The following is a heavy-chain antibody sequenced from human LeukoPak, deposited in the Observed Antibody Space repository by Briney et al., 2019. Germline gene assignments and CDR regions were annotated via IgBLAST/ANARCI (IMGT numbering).Heavy chain of an antibody. V-gene: IGHV3-7*03. CDR1: GFALSSHW. Sequence: GGSLRLSCAASGFALSSHWMTWVRQVPGRGPEWVANVNRDGSETYYLDSVKGRFTISRDSSKNTLFLHMNTLRAEDTAIYYCAKDRTVGASYWYFDLWGRGTLVTVSS. CDR3: AKDRTVGASYWYFDL. CDR2: VNRDGSET. J-gene: IGHJ2*01. D-gene: IGHD1-26*01.